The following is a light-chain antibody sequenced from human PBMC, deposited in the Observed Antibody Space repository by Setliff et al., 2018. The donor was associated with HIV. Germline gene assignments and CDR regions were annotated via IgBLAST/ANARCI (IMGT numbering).Light chain of an antibody. Sequence: QSALAQPASVSGSPGQSITISCTGTSSDVGGYNYVSWYQQHPGKAPKLMIYDVSNRPSGVSNRFSGPKSGNTASLTISGLQAEDQADYYCCSYTSSLTYVFGTGTKVTVL. J-gene: IGLJ1*01. CDR1: SSDVGGYNY. V-gene: IGLV2-14*03. CDR2: DVS. CDR3: CSYTSSLTYV.